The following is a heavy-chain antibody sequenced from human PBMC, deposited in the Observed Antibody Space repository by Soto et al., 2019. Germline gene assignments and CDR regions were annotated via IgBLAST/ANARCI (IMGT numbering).Heavy chain of an antibody. V-gene: IGHV3-74*01. J-gene: IGHJ4*02. Sequence: PGGSLRLSCAASGFTFSTYWMQWVRQAPGKGLVWVSRIKSDGSSTTYADSVKGRFTISRDNAKNTLYLQMNSLRAEDTAVYYCSGAYKGDYWGPGTLVTVSS. D-gene: IGHD2-21*01. CDR1: GFTFSTYW. CDR3: SGAYKGDY. CDR2: IKSDGSST.